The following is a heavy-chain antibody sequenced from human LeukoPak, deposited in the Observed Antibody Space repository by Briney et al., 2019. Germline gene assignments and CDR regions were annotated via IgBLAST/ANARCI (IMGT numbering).Heavy chain of an antibody. CDR2: ISSSSSTI. CDR3: ARGITIFGVARPDYYYGMDV. D-gene: IGHD3-3*01. V-gene: IGHV3-48*01. J-gene: IGHJ6*02. CDR1: GFTFSSYS. Sequence: SGGSLRLSCAASGFTFSSYSMNWVRQAPGKGLEWVSYISSSSSTIYYADSVKGRFTISRDNAKNSLYLQMNSLRAEDTAVYYCARGITIFGVARPDYYYGMDVWGQGTTVTVSS.